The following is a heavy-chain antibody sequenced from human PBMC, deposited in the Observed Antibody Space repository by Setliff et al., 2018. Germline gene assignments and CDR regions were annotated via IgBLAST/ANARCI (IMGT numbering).Heavy chain of an antibody. Sequence: ASVKVSCKASGYTFISYGISWVRQAPGQGLEWMGWISAYNGNTNYAQKLQGRVTMTTDTSTSTAYMELRSLRSGDTAVYYCARVLFHCSSTSCYLDAFDIWGQGTMVT. CDR1: GYTFISYG. D-gene: IGHD2-2*01. V-gene: IGHV1-18*01. J-gene: IGHJ3*02. CDR3: ARVLFHCSSTSCYLDAFDI. CDR2: ISAYNGNT.